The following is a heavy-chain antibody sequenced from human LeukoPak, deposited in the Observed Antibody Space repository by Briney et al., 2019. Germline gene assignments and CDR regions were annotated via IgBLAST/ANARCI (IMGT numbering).Heavy chain of an antibody. J-gene: IGHJ4*02. CDR3: AEARHIVVVTAIPFDY. V-gene: IGHV3-23*01. CDR2: ISGSGGGT. CDR1: GFTFSSYA. Sequence: GGSLRLSCAASGFTFSSYAMSWVRQAPGKGLEWVSAISGSGGGTYYADSVKGRFTISRDNSKNTLYLQMNSLRAEDTAVYCCAEARHIVVVTAIPFDYWGQGTLVTVSS. D-gene: IGHD2-21*02.